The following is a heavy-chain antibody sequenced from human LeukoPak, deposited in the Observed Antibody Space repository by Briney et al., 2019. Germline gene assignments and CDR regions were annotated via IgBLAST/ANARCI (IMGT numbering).Heavy chain of an antibody. CDR3: AKRGVVIRVILVGFHKEAYYFDS. CDR1: GVTLSNYG. D-gene: IGHD3-22*01. J-gene: IGHJ4*02. V-gene: IGHV3-23*01. CDR2: ISGSGGRP. Sequence: GGSLRLSCAVSGVTLSNYGMAWVRQAPGKGLEWVAGISGSGGRPNYADSVKGRYTISRDNAKNTLYLQMNSLRAEDTAVYFCAKRGVVIRVILVGFHKEAYYFDSWGQGALVSVSS.